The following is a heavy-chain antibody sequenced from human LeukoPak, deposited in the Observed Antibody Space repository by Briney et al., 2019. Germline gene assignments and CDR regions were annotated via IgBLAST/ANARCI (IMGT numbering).Heavy chain of an antibody. J-gene: IGHJ4*02. D-gene: IGHD5-18*01. CDR2: IIPIFGTA. CDR3: ARNGYSYGRFDY. Sequence: SVKVSCKASGGTFSSYAISWVRQAPGQGLEWMGGIIPIFGTANYAQEFQGRVTITADESTSTAYMELSSLRSEDTAVYYCARNGYSYGRFDYWGQGTLVTVSS. CDR1: GGTFSSYA. V-gene: IGHV1-69*01.